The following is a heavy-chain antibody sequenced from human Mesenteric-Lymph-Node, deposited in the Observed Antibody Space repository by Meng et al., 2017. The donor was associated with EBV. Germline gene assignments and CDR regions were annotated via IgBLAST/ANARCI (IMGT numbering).Heavy chain of an antibody. D-gene: IGHD5-18*01. Sequence: QVQLVQSGAEVKKPGASVNVSCKASGYDFTGNFLHWVRQAPGQGLEWVGRINPTNGDTNFAKSLQGRVTITRDTSTSTAHMELSRLTSDDTAVYYCTVPLKTPMAYDSWGQGTLVTVSS. CDR3: TVPLKTPMAYDS. CDR2: INPTNGDT. CDR1: GYDFTGNF. J-gene: IGHJ5*02. V-gene: IGHV1-2*06.